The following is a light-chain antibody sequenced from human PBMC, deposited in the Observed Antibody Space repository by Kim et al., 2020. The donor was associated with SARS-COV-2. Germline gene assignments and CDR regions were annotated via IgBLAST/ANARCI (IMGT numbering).Light chain of an antibody. V-gene: IGLV3-1*01. J-gene: IGLJ2*01. CDR1: KLGDKY. Sequence: SYELIQPPSVSVSPGQTASITCSGDKLGDKYACWYQQKPGQSPVLVIYQHNKRPSGIPERFSGSNSGNTATLTISGTQAMDEADYYCQAWDSSTVVFGGG. CDR2: QHN. CDR3: QAWDSSTVV.